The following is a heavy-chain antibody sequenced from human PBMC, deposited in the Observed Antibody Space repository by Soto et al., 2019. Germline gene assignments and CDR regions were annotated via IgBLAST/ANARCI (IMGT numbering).Heavy chain of an antibody. CDR1: GGSSRSSNYY. D-gene: IGHD5-18*01. Sequence: SETLSLTCTVSGGSSRSSNYYWGWIRQPPGKGLEWIGSMYDSGSTYYNPSLKSRVTISVDTSKKQFSLRLSSVTAADTAVYYCAHAGRIHPWTLDSYYFDYWAHGTLVTVSS. J-gene: IGHJ4*01. CDR2: MYDSGST. V-gene: IGHV4-39*01. CDR3: AHAGRIHPWTLDSYYFDY.